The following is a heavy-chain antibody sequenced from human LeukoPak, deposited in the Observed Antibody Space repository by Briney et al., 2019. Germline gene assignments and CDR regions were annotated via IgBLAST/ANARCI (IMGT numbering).Heavy chain of an antibody. V-gene: IGHV3-21*01. D-gene: IGHD3-10*01. CDR3: ARREYGAGSYQIDY. CDR2: ISRSSSYI. Sequence: PGGSLRLSCAASGFTFSSYSMKWVRQAPGKGLEWVSFISRSSSYIYYADSVKGRFTISRDHAKNPLYLQMNSMRDENTAVYYCARREYGAGSYQIDYWGQGTLVTVSS. J-gene: IGHJ4*02. CDR1: GFTFSSYS.